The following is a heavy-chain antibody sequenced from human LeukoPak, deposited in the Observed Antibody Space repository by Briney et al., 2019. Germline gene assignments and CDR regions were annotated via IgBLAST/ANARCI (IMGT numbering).Heavy chain of an antibody. J-gene: IGHJ4*02. CDR1: GFTFGSYS. CDR3: ARDSGTYSSGWYPKEAYPKDFDY. CDR2: ISSSSSTI. Sequence: AGGSLRLSCAASGFTFGSYSMNWVRQAPGKGLEWVSYISSSSSTIYYADSVKGRFTISRDNAKNSLYLQMNSLRAEDTAVYYCARDSGTYSSGWYPKEAYPKDFDYWGQGTLVTVSS. V-gene: IGHV3-48*04. D-gene: IGHD6-19*01.